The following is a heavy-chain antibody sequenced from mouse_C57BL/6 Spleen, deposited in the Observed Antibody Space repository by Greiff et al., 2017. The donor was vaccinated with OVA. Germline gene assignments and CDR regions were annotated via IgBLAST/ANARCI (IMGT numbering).Heavy chain of an antibody. D-gene: IGHD4-1*01. V-gene: IGHV5-4*01. CDR1: GFTFSSYA. J-gene: IGHJ2*01. CDR3: AREGDLTLDY. Sequence: EVQLVESGGGLVKPGGSLKLSCAASGFTFSSYAMSWVRQTPEKRLEWVATISDGGSYTYYPDNVKGRFTISRDNAKNNLYLQMSHLKSEDTAMYYCAREGDLTLDYWGQGTTLTVSS. CDR2: ISDGGSYT.